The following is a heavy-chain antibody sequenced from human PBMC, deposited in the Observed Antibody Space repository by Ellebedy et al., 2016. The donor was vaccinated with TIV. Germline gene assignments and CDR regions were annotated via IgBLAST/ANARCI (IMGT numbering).Heavy chain of an antibody. V-gene: IGHV3-15*07. CDR3: TTGGHYDFSYGMDV. Sequence: GGSLRLSXAASGFTFSSYWMNWVRQAPGKGLEWVGRIKSKTDGGTTDYAAPVKGRFTISRDDSKNTLYLQMNSLKTEDTAVYYCTTGGHYDFSYGMDVWGQGTTVTVSS. CDR1: GFTFSSYW. J-gene: IGHJ6*02. CDR2: IKSKTDGGTT. D-gene: IGHD3-3*01.